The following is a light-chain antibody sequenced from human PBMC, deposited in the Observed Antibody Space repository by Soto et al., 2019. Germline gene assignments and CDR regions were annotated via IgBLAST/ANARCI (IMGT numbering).Light chain of an antibody. CDR1: QSISSY. V-gene: IGKV1-39*01. Sequence: DIQMTQSPSSLSASVADRVTITCRASQSISSYLNWYQQKPGKAPKLLIYAASSLQSGVPSRFSGSGSGTDFTLTISSLQPEDFATYYCQQSYSTPVTFGGGTKVDIK. CDR2: AAS. CDR3: QQSYSTPVT. J-gene: IGKJ4*01.